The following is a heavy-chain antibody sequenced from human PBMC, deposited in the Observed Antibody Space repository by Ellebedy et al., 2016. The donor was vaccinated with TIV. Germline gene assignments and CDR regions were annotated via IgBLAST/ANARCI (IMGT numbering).Heavy chain of an antibody. J-gene: IGHJ5*02. D-gene: IGHD4-17*01. V-gene: IGHV3-48*02. CDR2: ISRSGNTV. Sequence: GESLKISCAVSGFTFNKFSMNWIRQAPGKGLEWVSYISRSGNTVYYADSVKGRFTISRDDDRNSLYLQMNSLRDEDTAVYYCARRGSYGDYAVQINSWFDTWGRGTLVAVSS. CDR3: ARRGSYGDYAVQINSWFDT. CDR1: GFTFNKFS.